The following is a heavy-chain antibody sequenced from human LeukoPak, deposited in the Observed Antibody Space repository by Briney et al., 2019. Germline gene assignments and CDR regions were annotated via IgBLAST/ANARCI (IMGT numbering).Heavy chain of an antibody. V-gene: IGHV4-30-2*01. CDR3: ASGATALRKAYYFDY. J-gene: IGHJ4*02. D-gene: IGHD5-12*01. CDR1: GGSISSGGYY. CDR2: IYHSGST. Sequence: KASQTLSLTCTVSGGSISSGGYYWSWIRQPPGKGLEWIGYIYHSGSTYYNPSLKSRVTISVDRSKNQFSLKLSSVTAADTAVYYCASGATALRKAYYFDYWGQGTLVTVSS.